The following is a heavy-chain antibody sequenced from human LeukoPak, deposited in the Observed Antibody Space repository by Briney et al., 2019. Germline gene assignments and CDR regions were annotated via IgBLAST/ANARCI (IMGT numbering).Heavy chain of an antibody. CDR3: ARVSGDSSGHTTKYGMDV. D-gene: IGHD3-22*01. CDR1: GGSISSGGYS. Sequence: PSETLSLTCTVSGGSISSGGYSWSWIRQHPGKGLEWIGYIYYSGSTYYNPSLKSRVTISVDTSKNQFSLKLSSVTAADTAVYYCARVSGDSSGHTTKYGMDVWGQGTTVTVSS. V-gene: IGHV4-31*03. CDR2: IYYSGST. J-gene: IGHJ6*02.